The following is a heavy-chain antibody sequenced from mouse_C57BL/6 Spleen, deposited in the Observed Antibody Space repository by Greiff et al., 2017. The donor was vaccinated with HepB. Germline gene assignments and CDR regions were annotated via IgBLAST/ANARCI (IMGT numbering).Heavy chain of an antibody. V-gene: IGHV1-69*01. Sequence: QVQLQQPGAELVMPGASVKLSCKASGYTFTSYWMHWVKQRPGQGLEWIGEIDPSDSYTNYNQKFKGKSTLTVDKSSSTAYMQLSSLTSEDSAVYYCARGGIGLRRKIFAYWGQGTLVTVSA. CDR2: IDPSDSYT. CDR3: ARGGIGLRRKIFAY. J-gene: IGHJ3*01. D-gene: IGHD2-4*01. CDR1: GYTFTSYW.